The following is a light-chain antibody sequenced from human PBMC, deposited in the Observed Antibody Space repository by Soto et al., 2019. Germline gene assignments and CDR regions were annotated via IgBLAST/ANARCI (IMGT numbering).Light chain of an antibody. J-gene: IGLJ1*01. CDR2: EVS. V-gene: IGLV2-14*01. CDR1: SSDVGHNKY. Sequence: QSVLTQPASVSGSPGQSITISCTGTSSDVGHNKYVSWYQQYPGKVPKLMIYEVSNRPSGVSNRFSGSKSGNTASLTISGLQAEDEADYYCSSYTSSSTDVFGTGTKVTVL. CDR3: SSYTSSSTDV.